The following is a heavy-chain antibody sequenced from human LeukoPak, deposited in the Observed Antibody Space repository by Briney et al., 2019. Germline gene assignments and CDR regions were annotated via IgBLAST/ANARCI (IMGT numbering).Heavy chain of an antibody. CDR3: ARDTHEYGSGSYYDDTFDS. J-gene: IGHJ3*02. D-gene: IGHD3-10*01. CDR2: MHHSGKA. Sequence: SETLSLTCAVSGGSISSLYWSWVRQPPGKGLEWVGYMHHSGKANSNPSLKSRVTISVDTSKNQVSLKLSSVTAADTAVYYCARDTHEYGSGSYYDDTFDSWGQGTLVTVSS. V-gene: IGHV4-59*11. CDR1: GGSISSLY.